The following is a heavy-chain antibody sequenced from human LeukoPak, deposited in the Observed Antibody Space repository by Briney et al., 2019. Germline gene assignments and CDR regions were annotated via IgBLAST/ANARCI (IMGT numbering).Heavy chain of an antibody. Sequence: PSETLSLTCAVYGGSFSGYYWSWIRQPPGKGLEWIGEINHSGSTNYNPSLKSRVTISVDTSKNQFSLKLSSVTAADTAVYYCARVVKSGPGSYYYDSSGYPDYWGQGTLVTVSS. J-gene: IGHJ4*02. CDR1: GGSFSGYY. V-gene: IGHV4-34*01. CDR2: INHSGST. D-gene: IGHD3-22*01. CDR3: ARVVKSGPGSYYYDSSGYPDY.